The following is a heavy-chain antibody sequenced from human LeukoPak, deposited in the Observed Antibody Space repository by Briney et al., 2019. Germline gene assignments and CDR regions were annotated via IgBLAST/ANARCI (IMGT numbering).Heavy chain of an antibody. J-gene: IGHJ4*02. CDR2: VSYSGTDT. CDR3: AKGRGGNFFDY. V-gene: IGHV3-23*01. D-gene: IGHD4-23*01. CDR1: GFSFNNYA. Sequence: GGSLRLSCAASGFSFNNYAMSWVRQAPGKGLDWVSTVSYSGTDTYYADSVKGRFVISRDNSKKTVYLQMNSLRAEDTAVYYCAKGRGGNFFDYWGQGTLVTVSS.